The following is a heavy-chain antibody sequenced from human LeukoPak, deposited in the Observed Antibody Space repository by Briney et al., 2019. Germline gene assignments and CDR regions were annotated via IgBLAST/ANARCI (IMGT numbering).Heavy chain of an antibody. D-gene: IGHD6-13*01. J-gene: IGHJ4*02. CDR1: GFTFDVYT. CDR3: AKGDSSSWYNFDS. CDR2: ISWDDDST. V-gene: IGHV3-43*01. Sequence: TGGSLRLSCAASGFTFDVYTMHWVRQAPGKGLEWVSLISWDDDSTYYADSVKGRFTISRDNSKNSLYLQMNSLRTEDTALYYCAKGDSSSWYNFDSWGQGTLVTVSS.